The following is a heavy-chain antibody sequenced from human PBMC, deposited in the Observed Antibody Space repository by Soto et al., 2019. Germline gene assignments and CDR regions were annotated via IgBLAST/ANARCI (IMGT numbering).Heavy chain of an antibody. CDR2: INHSGST. CDR1: GGSISSSSYY. D-gene: IGHD3-10*01. Sequence: SETLSLTCTVSGGSISSSSYYWSWIRQPPGKGLEWIGEINHSGSTNYNPSLKSQVTISVDTSKNQFSLKLSSVTAADTAVYYCARANYGWGSYYKYYYYYYGMDVWGQGTTVTVSS. V-gene: IGHV4-39*07. J-gene: IGHJ6*02. CDR3: ARANYGWGSYYKYYYYYYGMDV.